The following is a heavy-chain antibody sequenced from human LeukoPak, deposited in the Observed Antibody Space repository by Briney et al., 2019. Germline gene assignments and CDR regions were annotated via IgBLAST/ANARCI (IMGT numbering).Heavy chain of an antibody. D-gene: IGHD6-19*01. CDR3: AKVGSGYSSGWTKDYYYYMDV. V-gene: IGHV3-30*02. CDR1: GFTFSSYG. J-gene: IGHJ6*03. CDR2: IRHDGSNK. Sequence: GGSLRLSCATSGFTFSSYGMRWVRQAPGKGLEWVAFIRHDGSNKYYADSVKGRFTISRDNSKNTLYLQMNSLRAEDTAVYYCAKVGSGYSSGWTKDYYYYMDVWGKGTTVIISS.